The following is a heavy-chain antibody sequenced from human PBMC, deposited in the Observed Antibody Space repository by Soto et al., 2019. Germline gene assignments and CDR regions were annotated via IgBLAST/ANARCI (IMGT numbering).Heavy chain of an antibody. CDR1: GACISGFY. CDR3: VRDGTKTLRDGFDP. V-gene: IGHV4-4*07. J-gene: IGHJ5*02. Sequence: PXASLSLACTVCGACISGFYWSWIGQSAGKGLEWIGRIYATGTTDYNPSLKSRVMMSVDTSKKQFSLKLRSVTAADTAVYYCVRDGTKTLRDGFDPWGQGTSVTVSS. CDR2: IYATGTT. D-gene: IGHD1-1*01.